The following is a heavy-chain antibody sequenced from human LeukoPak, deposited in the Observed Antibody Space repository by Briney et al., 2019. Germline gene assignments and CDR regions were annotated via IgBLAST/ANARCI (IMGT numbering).Heavy chain of an antibody. Sequence: SETLSLTCTVSGGSISSYYWSWIRQPPGKGLEWIGFIYYSGNTNYNPSLKSRVTISVDTSKNQFSLKLSSVSAADTAVYYCARLAGGGYSSSCNWFDPWGQGTPLTVSS. CDR3: ARLAGGGYSSSCNWFDP. D-gene: IGHD6-13*01. J-gene: IGHJ5*02. CDR1: GGSISSYY. CDR2: IYYSGNT. V-gene: IGHV4-59*01.